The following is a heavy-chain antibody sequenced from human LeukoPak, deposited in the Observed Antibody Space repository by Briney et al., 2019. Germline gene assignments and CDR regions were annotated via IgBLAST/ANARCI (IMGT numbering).Heavy chain of an antibody. CDR1: DSSISSGYF. D-gene: IGHD4-17*01. V-gene: IGHV4-38-2*01. J-gene: IGHJ4*02. CDR3: ATLLSDYGAHYFDS. CDR2: LYHSGST. Sequence: SETLSLTCAVSDSSISSGYFWGWIRQPPGKGLEWIGTLYHSGSTYYNPSLKSRVAISLDTSKTQFSLKLSSVTAADTALYYCATLLSDYGAHYFDSWGQGVLVTVPS.